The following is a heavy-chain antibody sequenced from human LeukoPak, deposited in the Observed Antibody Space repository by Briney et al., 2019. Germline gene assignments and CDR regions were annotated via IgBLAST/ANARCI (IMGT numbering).Heavy chain of an antibody. V-gene: IGHV4-59*12. CDR3: ARGRGSGYPDY. CDR2: IYYSGST. Sequence: PSETLSLTCTVSGGSISSYYWSWIRQPPGKGLEWIGSIYYSGSTYYNPSLKSRVTISVDTSKNQFSLKLSSVTAADTAVYYCARGRGSGYPDYWGQGTLVTVSS. CDR1: GGSISSYY. D-gene: IGHD3-22*01. J-gene: IGHJ4*02.